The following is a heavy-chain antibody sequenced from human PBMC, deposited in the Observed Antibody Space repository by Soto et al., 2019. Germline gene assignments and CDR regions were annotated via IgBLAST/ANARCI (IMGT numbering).Heavy chain of an antibody. CDR3: ATGGHNDGYNFYHGIDV. D-gene: IGHD5-18*01. CDR1: GGIFTNNA. Sequence: QVQVVQSGAEVKKPGSSVKVSCKVSGGIFTNNAISWVRQAPGQGLEWLGGVIPLFDTAYYAQIFRGRLRSAADGATTTAYMELSGLTSADTAVYFCATGGHNDGYNFYHGIDVWGQGTTVTVS. J-gene: IGHJ6*02. CDR2: VIPLFDTA. V-gene: IGHV1-69*01.